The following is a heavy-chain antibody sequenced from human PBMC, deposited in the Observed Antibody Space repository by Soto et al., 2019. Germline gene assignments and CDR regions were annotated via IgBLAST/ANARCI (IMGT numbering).Heavy chain of an antibody. CDR1: GFTFSSYG. J-gene: IGHJ4*02. D-gene: IGHD3-22*01. Sequence: QVQLVESGGGVVQPGRSLRLSCAASGFTFSSYGMHWVRQAPGKGLEWVAVIWYDGSNKYYADSVKGRFTISRDNSKNTLYLQMNSLRAEDTAVYYCARGGAYSSGYPQGYWGQGTLVTVSS. V-gene: IGHV3-33*01. CDR3: ARGGAYSSGYPQGY. CDR2: IWYDGSNK.